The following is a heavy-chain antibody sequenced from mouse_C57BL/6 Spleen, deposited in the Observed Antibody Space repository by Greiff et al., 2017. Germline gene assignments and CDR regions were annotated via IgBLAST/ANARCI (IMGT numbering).Heavy chain of an antibody. CDR3: ARYRSYYSNSYYFDY. CDR1: GYTFTSYW. CDR2: INPSNGGT. Sequence: QVQLQQPGTELVKPGASVKLSCKASGYTFTSYWMHWVKQRPGQGLEWIGNINPSNGGTNYNEKFKSKATLTVDKSSSTAYMQLSSLTSEDSAVYYCARYRSYYSNSYYFDYWGQGTTLTVSS. D-gene: IGHD2-5*01. V-gene: IGHV1-53*01. J-gene: IGHJ2*01.